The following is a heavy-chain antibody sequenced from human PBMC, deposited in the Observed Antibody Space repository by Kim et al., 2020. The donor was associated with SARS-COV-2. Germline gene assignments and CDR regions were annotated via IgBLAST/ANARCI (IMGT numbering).Heavy chain of an antibody. CDR3: AREHSNWFDP. CDR2: MYSTGSSS. CDR1: GGSINSHY. V-gene: IGHV4-59*11. Sequence: SETLSLTCSVSGGSINSHYWSWIRQPPGKGLEWIGYMYSTGSSSNYNPSLKSRVTILVDTSKNQFSLKLSSVTAADTAVYHCAREHSNWFDPWGRGILLT. J-gene: IGHJ5*02.